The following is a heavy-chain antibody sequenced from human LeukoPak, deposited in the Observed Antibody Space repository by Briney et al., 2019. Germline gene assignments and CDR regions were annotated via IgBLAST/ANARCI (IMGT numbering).Heavy chain of an antibody. J-gene: IGHJ4*02. V-gene: IGHV3-48*01. CDR2: ISRSNNV. Sequence: GGSLRLSCAASGFTFSSYAMSWVRQAPGKGLEWVSYISRSNNVYYADSVKGRFTISRDNAKNSLYLQMNSLRAEDTAVYYCAYSNSFDHWGQGTLVTVSS. CDR3: AYSNSFDH. D-gene: IGHD4-11*01. CDR1: GFTFSSYA.